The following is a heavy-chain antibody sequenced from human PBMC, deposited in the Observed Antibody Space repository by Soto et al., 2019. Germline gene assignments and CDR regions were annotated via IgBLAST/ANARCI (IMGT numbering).Heavy chain of an antibody. V-gene: IGHV3-23*01. D-gene: IGHD3-22*01. CDR2: ISGSGGST. CDR1: GFTFSSYA. CDR3: AKAEYYYDSSGYYLFDY. J-gene: IGHJ4*02. Sequence: GGSLRLSCAASGFTFSSYAMSWVRQAPGKGLEWVSAISGSGGSTYYADSVKGRFTISRDNSKNALYLQMNSLRAEDTAVYYCAKAEYYYDSSGYYLFDYWGQGTLVTVSS.